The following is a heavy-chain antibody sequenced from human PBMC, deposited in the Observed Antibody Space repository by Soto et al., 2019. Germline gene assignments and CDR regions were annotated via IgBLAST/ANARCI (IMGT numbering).Heavy chain of an antibody. J-gene: IGHJ4*02. Sequence: ASVKVSCKASGYTLTMYQIHWLRQAPGQRLEWVGWISPGDHGTRYSQKLSGRVTLTWDTSAATAFMELRSLTPEDTAVYYCALDSITVAPSFPVYWAQGLLVPV. CDR1: GYTLTMYQ. CDR2: ISPGDHGT. CDR3: ALDSITVAPSFPVY. D-gene: IGHD6-19*01. V-gene: IGHV1-3*01.